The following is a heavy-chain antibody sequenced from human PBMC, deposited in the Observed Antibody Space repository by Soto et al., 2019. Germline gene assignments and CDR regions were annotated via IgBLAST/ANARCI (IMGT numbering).Heavy chain of an antibody. J-gene: IGHJ4*02. CDR2: ISAYNGNR. D-gene: IGHD2-21*01. V-gene: IGHV1-18*01. CDR1: GYSFTSYG. Sequence: QVQLVQSGAEVKKPGASVKVSCKASGYSFTSYGISWVRQAPGQGLEWMGGISAYNGNRKYAQKFQGRVTMTTDTSTSTAYVELRSLRSDDTAVYYCARDLGGLPDYWGQGTLVTVSS. CDR3: ARDLGGLPDY.